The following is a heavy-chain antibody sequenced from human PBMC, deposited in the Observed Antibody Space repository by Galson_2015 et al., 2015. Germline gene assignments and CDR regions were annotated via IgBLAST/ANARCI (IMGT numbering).Heavy chain of an antibody. CDR2: ISGSGGST. CDR1: GFTFSSYA. Sequence: SLRLSCAASGFTFSSYAMSWVRQAPGKGLEWVSAISGSGGSTYYADSVKGRFTISRDNSKNTLYLQMNSLRAEDTAVYYCAKPQKLPFYYYDSSGGYFQHWGQGTLVTVSS. CDR3: AKPQKLPFYYYDSSGGYFQH. V-gene: IGHV3-23*01. J-gene: IGHJ1*01. D-gene: IGHD3-22*01.